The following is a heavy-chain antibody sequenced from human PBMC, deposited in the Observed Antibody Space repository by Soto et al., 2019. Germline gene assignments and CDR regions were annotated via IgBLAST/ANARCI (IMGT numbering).Heavy chain of an antibody. CDR1: GFTFSSYW. D-gene: IGHD2-8*02. V-gene: IGHV3-7*04. CDR2: VNQDGSEE. Sequence: GGSLRLSCAASGFTFSSYWMTWVRQAPGKGLEWVANVNQDGSEEHYADSVKGRFTISRDNSKISLYLQMNSLRAGDTAVYYCARYLPPGPIHSWGQGPLVTVSS. CDR3: ARYLPPGPIHS. J-gene: IGHJ4*02.